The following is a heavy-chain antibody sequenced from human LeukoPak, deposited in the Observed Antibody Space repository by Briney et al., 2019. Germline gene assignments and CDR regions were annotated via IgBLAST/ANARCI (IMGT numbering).Heavy chain of an antibody. CDR3: AREIIGFPSHFEH. V-gene: IGHV3-53*01. CDR2: IHRDEKT. Sequence: PGGSLRLSCAASGFSVSSCYIYWVRQAPGKGLEWVSFIHRDEKTYYADSVKGRFTMSRDNFKNTLYLQMNSLGADDTAVYYCAREIIGFPSHFEHWGQGVLVNVSS. J-gene: IGHJ4*02. CDR1: GFSVSSCY. D-gene: IGHD3-10*01.